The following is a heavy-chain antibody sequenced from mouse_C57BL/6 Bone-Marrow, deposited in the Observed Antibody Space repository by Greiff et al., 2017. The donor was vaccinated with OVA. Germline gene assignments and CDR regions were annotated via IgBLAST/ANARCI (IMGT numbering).Heavy chain of an antibody. V-gene: IGHV5-4*03. Sequence: EVKVEESGGGLVKPGGSLKLSCAASGFTFSSYAMSWVRQTPEKRLEWVATISDGGSYTYYPDNVKGRFTISRDNAKNNLYLQMSHLKSEDTAMYYCARVEITTVVAYYFDYWGQGTTLTVSS. D-gene: IGHD1-1*01. CDR3: ARVEITTVVAYYFDY. CDR2: ISDGGSYT. CDR1: GFTFSSYA. J-gene: IGHJ2*01.